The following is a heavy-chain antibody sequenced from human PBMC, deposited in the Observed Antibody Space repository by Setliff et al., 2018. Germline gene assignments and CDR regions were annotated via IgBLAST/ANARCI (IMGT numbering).Heavy chain of an antibody. D-gene: IGHD2-2*01. J-gene: IGHJ3*01. CDR2: IYPGDSDT. CDR1: GYIFTKYW. CDR3: TRHEDRNKCTSSSCYRENDAFDV. V-gene: IGHV5-51*01. Sequence: GESLKISCKASGYIFTKYWIGWVRQMPGKGLEWMGVIYPGDSDTRYSPSFQGQVTISADKSINTAYLQLSSLKASDTAIYYCTRHEDRNKCTSSSCYRENDAFDVWGQGAMVTVSS.